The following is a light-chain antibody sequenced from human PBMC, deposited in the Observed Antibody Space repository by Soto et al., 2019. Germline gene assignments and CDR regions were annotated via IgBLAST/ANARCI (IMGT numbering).Light chain of an antibody. CDR3: QQYNNWPPWT. Sequence: EIVLTQSPATLSLSPGERATLCCRSSQSVSSYLAWYQQKPGQAPRLLIYGASSRATGIPDRFSGSGSGTEFTLTISSLQSEDFAVYYCQQYNNWPPWTFGQGTKVDI. J-gene: IGKJ1*01. CDR2: GAS. V-gene: IGKV3D-15*01. CDR1: QSVSSY.